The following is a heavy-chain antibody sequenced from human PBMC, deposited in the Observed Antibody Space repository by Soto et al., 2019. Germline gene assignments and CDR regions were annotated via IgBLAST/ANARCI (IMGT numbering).Heavy chain of an antibody. J-gene: IGHJ6*02. CDR2: ISPNSGGT. Sequence: QVQLVQSGAEMKKPGASVKVSCTASGYPFTGYYIHWVRQAPGQGLEWMGWISPNSGGTKFAQKFQGRLSMTRDTSISTVSMEYSRLRSDDTAIYYCARDQTGYSSGWSSVAMDVWGQGTTVTVS. D-gene: IGHD6-19*01. CDR3: ARDQTGYSSGWSSVAMDV. V-gene: IGHV1-2*02. CDR1: GYPFTGYY.